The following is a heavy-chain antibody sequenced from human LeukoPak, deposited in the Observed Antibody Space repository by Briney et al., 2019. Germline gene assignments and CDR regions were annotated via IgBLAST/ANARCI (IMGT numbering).Heavy chain of an antibody. D-gene: IGHD6-19*01. CDR1: GFNFGSYG. CDR3: SKSAVAGTHYYYYDIDV. J-gene: IGHJ6*02. Sequence: GGSLRLSCAASGFNFGSYGMHWVRQPPVKGLEWVAVISYDGSHEYYADSVKGRFTISRDSSRNTLYLQMDSLRPEDTAMYYCSKSAVAGTHYYYYDIDVWGQGTTVTVSS. V-gene: IGHV3-30*18. CDR2: ISYDGSHE.